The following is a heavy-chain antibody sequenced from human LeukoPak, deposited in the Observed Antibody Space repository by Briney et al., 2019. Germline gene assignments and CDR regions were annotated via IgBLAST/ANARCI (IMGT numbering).Heavy chain of an antibody. CDR1: GYSISSGYY. V-gene: IGHV4-38-2*02. CDR3: ARRIAFESDFDY. D-gene: IGHD2-15*01. CDR2: IYHSGST. Sequence: PSETLSLTCTVSGYSISSGYYWGWIRQPPGKGLEWIGSIYHSGSTYYNPSLKSRVTISVDTSKNQFSLKLSSVTAADTAVYYCARRIAFESDFDYWGQGTLVTVSS. J-gene: IGHJ4*02.